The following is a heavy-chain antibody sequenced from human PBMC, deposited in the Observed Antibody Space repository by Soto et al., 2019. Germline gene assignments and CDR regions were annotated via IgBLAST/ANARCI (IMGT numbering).Heavy chain of an antibody. J-gene: IGHJ5*02. CDR2: ISASGDNT. D-gene: IGHD6-19*01. CDR3: VKGSSGWPNWCDP. V-gene: IGHV3-23*01. CDR1: GFTFSSYA. Sequence: GGSLRLSCAASGFTFSSYAMSWVRQAPGEGLEWVSAISASGDNTTSGDSVKGRFAITRDNSKDTLNLQMNSLRADDTAVYYCVKGSSGWPNWCDPWGQGTLVTVSS.